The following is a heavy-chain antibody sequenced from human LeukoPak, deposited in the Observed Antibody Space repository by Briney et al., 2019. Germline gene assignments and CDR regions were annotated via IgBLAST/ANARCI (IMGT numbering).Heavy chain of an antibody. CDR2: VYPGDSDT. J-gene: IGHJ4*02. CDR1: GYSFTSQW. D-gene: IGHD2-15*01. Sequence: GESLKISCKGSGYSFTSQWIGWVRQMPGKGLEWMGIVYPGDSDTRYSPSFQGQVTISADKSISTAYLQWSSLNASDTAMYYCASEYCSGGNCYFDYWGQGTLVTVSS. CDR3: ASEYCSGGNCYFDY. V-gene: IGHV5-51*01.